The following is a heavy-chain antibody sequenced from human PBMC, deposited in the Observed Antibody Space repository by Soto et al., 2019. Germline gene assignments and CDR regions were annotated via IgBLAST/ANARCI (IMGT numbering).Heavy chain of an antibody. V-gene: IGHV3-49*03. J-gene: IGHJ4*02. CDR1: GFTFGDYA. CDR2: IRSKTFGGTT. D-gene: IGHD3-22*01. CDR3: SRIRTSMIVVVSDY. Sequence: GSLRLSCTASGFTFGDYALSWFRQAPGKGLEWVGFIRSKTFGGTTEYAATVKGRFLISRDDSKSIAYLQMDSLKTEDTAVYYCSRIRTSMIVVVSDYWGQGTLVTVSS.